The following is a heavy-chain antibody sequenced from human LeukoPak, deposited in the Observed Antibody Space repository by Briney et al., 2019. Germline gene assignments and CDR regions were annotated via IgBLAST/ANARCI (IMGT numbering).Heavy chain of an antibody. D-gene: IGHD6-13*01. V-gene: IGHV4-30-4*01. Sequence: SETLSLTCTVSDGSISSGDYYWSWIRQPPGKGLEWIGYIYYSGSTYYNPSLKSRVTISVDTSKNQFSLKLSSVTAADTAVYYCARDGDIAAAGTSWFDPWGQGTLVTVSS. CDR1: DGSISSGDYY. CDR3: ARDGDIAAAGTSWFDP. CDR2: IYYSGST. J-gene: IGHJ5*02.